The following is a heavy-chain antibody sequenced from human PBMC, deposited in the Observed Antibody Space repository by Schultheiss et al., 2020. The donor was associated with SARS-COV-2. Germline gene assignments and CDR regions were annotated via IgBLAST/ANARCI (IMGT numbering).Heavy chain of an antibody. CDR2: IYPGDSDT. J-gene: IGHJ6*02. CDR3: ARSIGSSSSYYYYGMDV. Sequence: GGSLRLSCKGSGYSFTSYWIGWVRQMPGKGLEWMGIIYPGDSDTRYSPSFQGQVTISADKSISTAYLQWSSLKASDTAMYYCARSIGSSSSYYYYGMDVWGQGTMVTVSS. CDR1: GYSFTSYW. V-gene: IGHV5-51*01. D-gene: IGHD6-6*01.